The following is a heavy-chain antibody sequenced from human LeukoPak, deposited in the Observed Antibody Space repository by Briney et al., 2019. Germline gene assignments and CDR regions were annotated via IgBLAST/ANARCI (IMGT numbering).Heavy chain of an antibody. D-gene: IGHD6-6*01. Sequence: SGPALVKPTQTLTLTCTFSGFSLSTSGMCITWIRQPPGKALEWLARVDWGDDKYYSTSLKTRLTISKDTSKNQVVQTLTNMDPLDTATYYCARKSSSSAGYFDYWGQGTLVTVSS. CDR1: GFSLSTSGMC. CDR2: VDWGDDK. V-gene: IGHV2-70*11. J-gene: IGHJ4*02. CDR3: ARKSSSSAGYFDY.